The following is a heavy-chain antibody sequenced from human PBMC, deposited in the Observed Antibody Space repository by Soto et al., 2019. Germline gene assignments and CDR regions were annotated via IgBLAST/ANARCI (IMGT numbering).Heavy chain of an antibody. CDR2: INDDGIST. CDR1: GFMSSMCC. Sequence: PGEALRLSCAASGFMSSMCCMHWVRQVPGKGPEWVSRINDDGISTNYADSVKGRFTISRDNAKNTLYLQMNALRVEDTAVYSCTRGPRSTSTGTGAFWGLGT. V-gene: IGHV3-74*01. J-gene: IGHJ4*02. CDR3: TRGPRSTSTGTGAF. D-gene: IGHD1-1*01.